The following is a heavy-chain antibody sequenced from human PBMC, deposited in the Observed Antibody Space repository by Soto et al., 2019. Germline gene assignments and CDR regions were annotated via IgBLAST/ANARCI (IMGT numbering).Heavy chain of an antibody. D-gene: IGHD3-10*01. Sequence: ASVKVSCKASGYTFTSYSMHWVRQAPGQRLEWMGWIHGNDGSTRYSQNFQGRVTFTRDTSASTDYMELGSLRSEDTAVYYCARPMNYNDYLDYWGQGTLVTVSS. CDR2: IHGNDGST. V-gene: IGHV1-3*01. J-gene: IGHJ4*02. CDR3: ARPMNYNDYLDY. CDR1: GYTFTSYS.